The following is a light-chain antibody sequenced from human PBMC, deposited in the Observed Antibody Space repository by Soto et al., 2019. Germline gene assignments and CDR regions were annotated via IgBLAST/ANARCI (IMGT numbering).Light chain of an antibody. V-gene: IGKV3-15*01. Sequence: EIVMTQSPATLSVSPGERATLSCRASQSVSSNLAWYQQKPGQAPRLLIYGASTRATGIPARFSGSGSGTEFTLTISSLKSEDFAVYYCQQYNNWPHRTFGQGTKVEIK. CDR1: QSVSSN. CDR3: QQYNNWPHRT. J-gene: IGKJ1*01. CDR2: GAS.